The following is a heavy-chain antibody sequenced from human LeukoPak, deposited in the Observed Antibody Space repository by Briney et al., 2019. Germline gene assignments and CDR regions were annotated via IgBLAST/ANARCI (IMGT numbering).Heavy chain of an antibody. CDR1: GFTFSNYG. Sequence: GGSLRLSCAASGFTFSNYGMHWVRQAPGKGLEWVAVVWSDGGNKYYGDSVKGRFTISKDNSKNTVDLQMNSLRAEDTAVYYCARKGRTLESGYDSGGVFDYLGQGILGNGSS. V-gene: IGHV3-33*01. J-gene: IGHJ4*02. CDR2: VWSDGGNK. D-gene: IGHD5-12*01. CDR3: ARKGRTLESGYDSGGVFDY.